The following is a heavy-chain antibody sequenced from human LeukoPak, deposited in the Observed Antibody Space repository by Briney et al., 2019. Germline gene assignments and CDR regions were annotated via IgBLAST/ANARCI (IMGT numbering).Heavy chain of an antibody. Sequence: SETLSLTCAVYGGSFSGYYWGWIRQPPGKGLEWIGEINHSGSTNYNPSLKSRVTISVDTSKNQFSLKLSSVTAADTAVYYCARHSRTRRGSSSSFDYWGQGTLVTVSS. CDR1: GGSFSGYY. V-gene: IGHV4-34*01. D-gene: IGHD6-6*01. CDR3: ARHSRTRRGSSSSFDY. J-gene: IGHJ4*02. CDR2: INHSGST.